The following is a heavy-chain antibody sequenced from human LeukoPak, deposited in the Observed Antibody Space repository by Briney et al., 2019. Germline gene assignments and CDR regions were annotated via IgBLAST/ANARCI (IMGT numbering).Heavy chain of an antibody. D-gene: IGHD3-22*01. CDR2: INPNRGGT. Sequence: ASVKVSCKASGYTFTGYYMHWVRQAPGQVLEWMGWINPNRGGTNYAQKFQGRVTMTRDTSISTAYMELSRLRSDDTAVYYCAREKDYYDSSGYYYGYWGQGTLVTVSS. CDR3: AREKDYYDSSGYYYGY. J-gene: IGHJ4*02. V-gene: IGHV1-2*02. CDR1: GYTFTGYY.